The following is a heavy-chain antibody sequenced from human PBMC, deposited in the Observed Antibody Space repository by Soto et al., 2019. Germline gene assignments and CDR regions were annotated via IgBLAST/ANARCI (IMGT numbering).Heavy chain of an antibody. J-gene: IGHJ3*02. V-gene: IGHV6-1*01. Sequence: QTLSLTCAISGDSVSSDSTAWSWIRQSPSRGLGWLGRTYYRSKWYNDYALSVKSRITITPDTSKNQFSLQLISVTPEDTAVYQCARDWGDYVVFNIWGQGTMVTVS. CDR3: ARDWGDYVVFNI. CDR1: GDSVSSDSTA. D-gene: IGHD3-10*02. CDR2: TYYRSKWYN.